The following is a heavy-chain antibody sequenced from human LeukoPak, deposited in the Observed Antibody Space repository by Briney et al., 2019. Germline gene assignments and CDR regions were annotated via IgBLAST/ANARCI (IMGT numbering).Heavy chain of an antibody. V-gene: IGHV3-30*14. Sequence: GGSLRLSCAASGFTFSSYAMHWVRQAPGKGLEWVAVISYDGSNKYYADSVKGRFTISRDNSKNTLYLQMNSLRAEDTAVYYCARGGWGYDMGFDYWGQGTLVTVSS. CDR3: ARGGWGYDMGFDY. CDR2: ISYDGSNK. CDR1: GFTFSSYA. D-gene: IGHD5-12*01. J-gene: IGHJ4*02.